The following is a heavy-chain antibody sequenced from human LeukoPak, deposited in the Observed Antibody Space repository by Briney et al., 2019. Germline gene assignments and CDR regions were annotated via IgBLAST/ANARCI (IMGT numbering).Heavy chain of an antibody. CDR3: ASQGSGYDSPIDH. J-gene: IGHJ4*02. CDR1: GFTFSSYS. Sequence: TGGSLRLSCAASGFTFSSYSMNWVRQAPGKGLEWVSPISSSSSYIYYADSVKGRFTISRDNARNSLYLQMNSLRAEDTAVYYCASQGSGYDSPIDHWGQGTLVTVSS. D-gene: IGHD5-12*01. CDR2: ISSSSSYI. V-gene: IGHV3-21*01.